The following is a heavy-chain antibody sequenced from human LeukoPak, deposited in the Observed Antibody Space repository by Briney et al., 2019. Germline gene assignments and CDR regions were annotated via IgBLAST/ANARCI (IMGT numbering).Heavy chain of an antibody. D-gene: IGHD3-22*01. CDR2: INHSGST. J-gene: IGHJ4*02. CDR3: ASLYYYDGSGFDY. CDR1: GGSFSGYY. Sequence: SETLSLTCAVYGGSFSGYYWSWIRQPPGKGLEWIGKINHSGSTNYNPSLKSRVTISVDTSKNQFSLKLSSVTAADTAVYYCASLYYYDGSGFDYWGQGTLVTVSS. V-gene: IGHV4-34*01.